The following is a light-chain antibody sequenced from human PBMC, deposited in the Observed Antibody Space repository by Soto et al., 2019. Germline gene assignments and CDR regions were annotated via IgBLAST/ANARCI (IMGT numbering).Light chain of an antibody. V-gene: IGKV3-15*01. J-gene: IGKJ4*01. Sequence: EIVMTQSPATLSVSPGERATLSCRASQSINRNLAWYQQRPGQAPRLLIYGASTRATGIPARFTGSGSGTEFTLTISSLQSEDFALYYCQQYNNWPPRITFGGGTKVEIK. CDR2: GAS. CDR1: QSINRN. CDR3: QQYNNWPPRIT.